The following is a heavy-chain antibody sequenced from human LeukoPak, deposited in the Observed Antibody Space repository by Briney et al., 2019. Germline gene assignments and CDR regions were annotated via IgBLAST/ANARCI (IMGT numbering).Heavy chain of an antibody. V-gene: IGHV1-69*02. J-gene: IGHJ4*02. CDR2: ISPILGIA. Sequence: EASVKVSCKASGGTFSNYTISWVRQAPGQGLEWMGRISPILGIANYAQKFQGRVTITADKSTSTAYMELSSLRSEDTAVYYCASGGGYNLVYWGQGTLVTVPS. D-gene: IGHD5-24*01. CDR1: GGTFSNYT. CDR3: ASGGGYNLVY.